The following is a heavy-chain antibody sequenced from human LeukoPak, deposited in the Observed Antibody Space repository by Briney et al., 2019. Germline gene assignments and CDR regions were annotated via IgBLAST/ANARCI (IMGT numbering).Heavy chain of an antibody. D-gene: IGHD2-8*02. CDR2: ISYDGSNK. CDR3: ARDVLPGAFDI. V-gene: IGHV3-30-3*01. J-gene: IGHJ3*02. CDR1: GFTFSSYA. Sequence: GRSLRLSCAASGFTFSSYAMHWVRQAPGKGLEWVAVISYDGSNKYYADSVKGRFTISRDNSKNTLYLQMNSLRAEDTAVYYCARDVLPGAFDIWGQGTMVTVSS.